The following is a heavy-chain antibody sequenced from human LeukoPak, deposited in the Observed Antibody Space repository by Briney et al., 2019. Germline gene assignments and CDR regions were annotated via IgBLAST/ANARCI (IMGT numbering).Heavy chain of an antibody. CDR2: INPHSGGT. Sequence: ASVKVSCKASGYRFTGYYIHWVRQAPGQGLEWMGWINPHSGGTKFAQKFQGRVTMTRDTSISVAYMDLSSLGSDDTAVYYCARDWGNCSGGSCFQDYWGQGTLLIVSS. CDR1: GYRFTGYY. CDR3: ARDWGNCSGGSCFQDY. D-gene: IGHD2-15*01. V-gene: IGHV1-2*02. J-gene: IGHJ4*02.